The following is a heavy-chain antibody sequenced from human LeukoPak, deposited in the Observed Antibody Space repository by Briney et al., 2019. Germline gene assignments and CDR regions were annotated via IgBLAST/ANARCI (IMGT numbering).Heavy chain of an antibody. D-gene: IGHD5-12*01. Sequence: PGGSLRLSCAASGFTFGSYEMNWVRQAPGKGLEWVSYISSSGSTINYADSVKGRFTSSRDNAKNSLYLQMNSLRAEDTAVYYCAREQDIVATRHARKYYYSGMDVWGQGTTVTVSS. V-gene: IGHV3-48*03. CDR1: GFTFGSYE. CDR2: ISSSGSTI. CDR3: AREQDIVATRHARKYYYSGMDV. J-gene: IGHJ6*02.